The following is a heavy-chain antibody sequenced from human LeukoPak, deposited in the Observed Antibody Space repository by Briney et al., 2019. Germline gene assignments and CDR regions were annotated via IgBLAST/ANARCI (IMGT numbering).Heavy chain of an antibody. CDR1: GFTFSSYW. CDR3: ARVPNWFDP. CDR2: INSDGSVT. V-gene: IGHV3-74*01. Sequence: GGSLRLSCAASGFTFSSYWMHWVRQAPGKGLVWVSRINSDGSVTNYADSVKGRFTISRDSAKSTLYLQMNSLRGEDTAVYYCARVPNWFDPWGQGTLVTVPS. J-gene: IGHJ5*02.